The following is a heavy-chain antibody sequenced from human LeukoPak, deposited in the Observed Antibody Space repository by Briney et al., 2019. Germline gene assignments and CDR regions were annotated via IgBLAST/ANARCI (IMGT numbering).Heavy chain of an antibody. V-gene: IGHV1-69*05. Sequence: SVKVSCKASGYIFSGYYMHWVRQAPGQGLEWRGGIIPIFGTANYAQKFQGRVTITTDESTSTAYMELSSLRSEDTAVYYCARHPTLSSAWYTWFDPGGQGTLVTVSS. CDR3: ARHPTLSSAWYTWFDP. CDR2: IIPIFGTA. D-gene: IGHD6-19*01. J-gene: IGHJ5*02. CDR1: GYIFSGYY.